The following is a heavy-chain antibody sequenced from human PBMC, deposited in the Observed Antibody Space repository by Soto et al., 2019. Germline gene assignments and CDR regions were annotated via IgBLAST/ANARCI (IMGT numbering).Heavy chain of an antibody. CDR3: ARSPAMDV. CDR2: TRNKANSYTT. J-gene: IGHJ6*02. Sequence: EVQLVESGGGLVQPGGSLRLSCAASGFTFSDHHMDWVRQPPGKGLEWVGRTRNKANSYTTEYAASVKGRFTISRDDSKNSLDLQMNSLKTEDTAVYYCARSPAMDVWGQGTTVTVSS. V-gene: IGHV3-72*01. CDR1: GFTFSDHH.